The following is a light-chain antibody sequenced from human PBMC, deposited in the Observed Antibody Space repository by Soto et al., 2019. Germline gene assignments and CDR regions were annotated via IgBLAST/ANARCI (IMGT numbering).Light chain of an antibody. Sequence: QSVLTQSSSASASLGSSVKLTCALSSGHSTYTIAWHQQQHGKAPRYLMKLEASGSYNKGSEVPDRFSGSSSGADRYLTISNLQFEDEADYYCETWDSHTPVVFGGGTKLTVL. V-gene: IGLV4-60*02. CDR3: ETWDSHTPVV. CDR1: SGHSTYT. J-gene: IGLJ2*01. CDR2: LEASGSY.